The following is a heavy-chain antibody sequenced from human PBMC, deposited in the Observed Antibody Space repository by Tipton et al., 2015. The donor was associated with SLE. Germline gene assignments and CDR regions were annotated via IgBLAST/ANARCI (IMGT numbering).Heavy chain of an antibody. V-gene: IGHV6-1*01. CDR2: TYYRSKWYN. J-gene: IGHJ6*03. D-gene: IGHD6-13*01. CDR3: ARDVTAAGSTVYYYYYMDV. CDR1: GDSVSSNSAA. Sequence: GLVKPSQTLSLTCAISGDSVSSNSAAWNWIRQSPSRGLEWLGRTYYRSKWYNDYAVSVKSRITINPDTSKNQFSLQLNSVTPEDTAVYYCARDVTAAGSTVYYYYYMDVWGKGTTNTVSS.